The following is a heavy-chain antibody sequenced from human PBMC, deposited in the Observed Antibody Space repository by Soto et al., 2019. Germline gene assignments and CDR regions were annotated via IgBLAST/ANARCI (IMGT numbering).Heavy chain of an antibody. CDR2: IIPIFGTA. V-gene: IGHV1-69*13. D-gene: IGHD1-20*01. CDR1: GYTFSSNV. CDR3: ASHYGGIIPGLFDY. Sequence: ASVKVSCKASGYTFSSNVISWVRQAPGQGLEWMGGIIPIFGTANYAQKFQGRVTITADESTSTAYMELSSLRSEDTAVYYCASHYGGIIPGLFDYWGQGTLVTVSS. J-gene: IGHJ4*02.